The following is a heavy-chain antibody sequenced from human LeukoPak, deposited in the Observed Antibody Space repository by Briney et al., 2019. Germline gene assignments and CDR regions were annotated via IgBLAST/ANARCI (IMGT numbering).Heavy chain of an antibody. Sequence: TSETLSLTCAVSGYSISSGYYWGWIRQPPGKGLEWIGSIYHSGSTYYNPSLKSRVTISVDTSKNQFALKLSSVTAADTAVYYCAREGYSYGLDYWGQGTLVTVSS. J-gene: IGHJ4*02. V-gene: IGHV4-38-2*02. CDR2: IYHSGST. D-gene: IGHD5-18*01. CDR1: GYSISSGYY. CDR3: AREGYSYGLDY.